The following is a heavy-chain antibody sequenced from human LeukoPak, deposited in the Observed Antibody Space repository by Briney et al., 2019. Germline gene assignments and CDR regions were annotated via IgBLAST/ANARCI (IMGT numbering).Heavy chain of an antibody. D-gene: IGHD3-22*01. CDR3: ARDAPRSGVITLDM. Sequence: GGSLRLSCAASGVSFSTYGMNWVRQAPGKGLEWLSYITSSSSSTYYGDSVKGRFTVSRDNGKNSLYLQMNSLRAEDTAVYYCARDAPRSGVITLDMWGQGTMVTVSS. J-gene: IGHJ3*02. CDR1: GVSFSTYG. CDR2: ITSSSSST. V-gene: IGHV3-21*05.